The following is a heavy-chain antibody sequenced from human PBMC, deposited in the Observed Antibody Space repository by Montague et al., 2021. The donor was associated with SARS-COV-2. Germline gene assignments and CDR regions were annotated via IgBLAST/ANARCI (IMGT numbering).Heavy chain of an antibody. CDR3: ARRPGTFGAAFDI. CDR2: IYHSGST. V-gene: IGHV4-39*01. Sequence: SETLSLTCTVSGGSISSDSFYWGWLRQPTGKGLEWIGLIYHSGSTYNGPSIQSRISISVDTSKNQFSLKVTSVTAADTAVYYCARRPGTFGAAFDIWGLGTMVTVSS. D-gene: IGHD3-10*01. J-gene: IGHJ3*02. CDR1: GGSISSDSFY.